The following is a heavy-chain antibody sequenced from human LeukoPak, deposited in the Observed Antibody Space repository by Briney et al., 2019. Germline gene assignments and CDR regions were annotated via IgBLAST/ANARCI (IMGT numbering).Heavy chain of an antibody. V-gene: IGHV4-39*01. CDR1: GGSIRSSSYD. CDR3: ARQVVAVAGTGYFDY. CDR2: IYYSGST. D-gene: IGHD6-19*01. Sequence: SETLSLTRTVSGGSIRSSSYDWGWIRQPPGKGLEWIGSIYYSGSTYYNASLKSRGTISVDTSKNQFSLKLNSVTAADTAVYFCARQVVAVAGTGYFDYWGQGTVVSVSS. J-gene: IGHJ4*02.